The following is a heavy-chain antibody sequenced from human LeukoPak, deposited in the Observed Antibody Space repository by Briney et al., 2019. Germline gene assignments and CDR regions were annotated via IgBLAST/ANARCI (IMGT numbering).Heavy chain of an antibody. D-gene: IGHD3-10*01. V-gene: IGHV3-23*01. CDR1: GFTFSSYA. J-gene: IGHJ4*02. Sequence: GGSLRLSCAASGFTFSSYAMSWVRQAPGKGLECVSAISGSGGSTYYADSVKGRFTISRDNSKNTLYLQMNSLRAEDTAVYYCAGGDRLLWFGELLSSFDYWGQGTLVTVSS. CDR2: ISGSGGST. CDR3: AGGDRLLWFGELLSSFDY.